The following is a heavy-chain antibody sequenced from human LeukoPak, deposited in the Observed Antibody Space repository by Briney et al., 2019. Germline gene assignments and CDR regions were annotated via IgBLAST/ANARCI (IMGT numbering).Heavy chain of an antibody. J-gene: IGHJ4*02. CDR1: GFTFDDYA. Sequence: GGSLRLSCAASGFTFDDYAMHWVRQAPGKGLEWVSGISWNSGSIGYADSVKGRFTISRDNAKNSLYLQMNSLRAEDMALYYCAKDSGSYGTLLDYWGQGTLVTVSS. D-gene: IGHD1-26*01. CDR3: AKDSGSYGTLLDY. V-gene: IGHV3-9*03. CDR2: ISWNSGSI.